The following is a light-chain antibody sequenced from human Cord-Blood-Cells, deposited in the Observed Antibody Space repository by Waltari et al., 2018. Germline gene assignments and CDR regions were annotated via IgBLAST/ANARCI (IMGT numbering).Light chain of an antibody. J-gene: IGKJ3*01. V-gene: IGKV3-15*01. CDR1: LSGCSN. CDR2: GAS. CDR3: QQYNNWPLT. Sequence: EIVMTPSPAPLSVSPGERPTLPCRASLSGCSNLAWYQQQPGQAPRLLIYGASTRATSRPARFSGRGSGTEFTLTISSLQSEDFAVYECQQYNNWPLTFGPGTKVDIK.